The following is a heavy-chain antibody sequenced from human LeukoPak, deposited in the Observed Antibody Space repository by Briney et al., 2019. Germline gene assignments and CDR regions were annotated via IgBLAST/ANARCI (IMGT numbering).Heavy chain of an antibody. CDR1: GGSISSGGYY. D-gene: IGHD3-22*01. V-gene: IGHV4-61*08. Sequence: SSETLSLTCTVSGGSISSGGYYWSWIRQPPGKGLEWIGYIYYSGSTNYNPSLKSRVTISVDRSKNQFSLKLNSVTAADTALYYCARDHESSGYPRVNYGMDVWGQGTTVTVSS. CDR3: ARDHESSGYPRVNYGMDV. CDR2: IYYSGST. J-gene: IGHJ6*02.